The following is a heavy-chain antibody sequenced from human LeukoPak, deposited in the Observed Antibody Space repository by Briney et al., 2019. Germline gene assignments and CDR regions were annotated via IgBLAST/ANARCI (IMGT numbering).Heavy chain of an antibody. D-gene: IGHD3-10*01. V-gene: IGHV4-31*03. CDR1: GDSISTGGFY. J-gene: IGHJ4*02. CDR3: ARFLFRGVGGYYFDY. CDR2: MHNRGSS. Sequence: SQTLSLTCTVSGDSISTGGFYWTWLRQHPGKGLEWIAYMHNRGSSYYNPSLQSRVAISIDASRNQFSLTLSSVTAADTAVFYCARFLFRGVGGYYFDYWGQGTLVTVSS.